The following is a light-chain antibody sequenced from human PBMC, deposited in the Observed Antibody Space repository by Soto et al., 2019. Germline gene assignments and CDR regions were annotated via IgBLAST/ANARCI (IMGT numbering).Light chain of an antibody. Sequence: EIVLTQSPGTLSLSPGERATLSCRSSHSVSSNYLAWYQQTPGQAPRLLIYDVSSRATGIPDRFSGSGSGTDFPLTISRLEPVDFAVYYCQQYGISPTFGQGTKVEIK. V-gene: IGKV3-20*01. CDR3: QQYGISPT. J-gene: IGKJ1*01. CDR2: DVS. CDR1: HSVSSNY.